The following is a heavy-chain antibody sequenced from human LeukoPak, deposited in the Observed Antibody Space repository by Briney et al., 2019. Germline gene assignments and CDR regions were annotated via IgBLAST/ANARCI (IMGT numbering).Heavy chain of an antibody. J-gene: IGHJ4*02. CDR2: IYYSGST. D-gene: IGHD5-12*01. V-gene: IGHV4-61*01. CDR3: ARDERGVAPDY. Sequence: PSETLSLTCTVSGGSVSSGSYFWHWIRQPPGKGLEWIGYIYYSGSTNYNPSLKSRATISVDTSKNQFSLKLSSVTAADTAVYYCARDERGVAPDYWGQGTLVTVSS. CDR1: GGSVSSGSYF.